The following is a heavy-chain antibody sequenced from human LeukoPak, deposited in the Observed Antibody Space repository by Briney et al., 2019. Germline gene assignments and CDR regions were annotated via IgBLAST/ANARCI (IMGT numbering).Heavy chain of an antibody. CDR3: AKGSHYYDSSGTDY. V-gene: IGHV3-30-3*01. J-gene: IGHJ4*02. D-gene: IGHD3-22*01. Sequence: PGGSLRLSCAASGFTFSSYAMHWVRQAPGKGLEWVAVISYDGSNKYYADSVKGRFTISRDNSKNTLYLQMNSLRAEDTTLYYCAKGSHYYDSSGTDYWGQGTLVTVSS. CDR2: ISYDGSNK. CDR1: GFTFSSYA.